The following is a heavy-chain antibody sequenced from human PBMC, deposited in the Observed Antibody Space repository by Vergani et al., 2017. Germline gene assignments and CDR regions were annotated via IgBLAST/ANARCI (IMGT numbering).Heavy chain of an antibody. CDR2: ISSSSSTI. Sequence: EVQLVESGGGLVQPGGSLRLSCAASGFTFSSYSMNWVRQAPGKGLEWVSYISSSSSTIYYADSVKGRFTISRDNAKNSLYLQMNSLRAEDTAVYYCARTYYDFWSGYYDDYYYYMDVWGKGTTVTVSS. J-gene: IGHJ6*03. CDR1: GFTFSSYS. CDR3: ARTYYDFWSGYYDDYYYYMDV. D-gene: IGHD3-3*01. V-gene: IGHV3-48*01.